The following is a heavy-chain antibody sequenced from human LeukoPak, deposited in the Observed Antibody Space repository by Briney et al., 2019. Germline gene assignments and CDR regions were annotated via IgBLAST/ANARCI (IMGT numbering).Heavy chain of an antibody. D-gene: IGHD1-26*01. Sequence: ASVKVSCKASGYTFTSYGISWVRQAPGQGLEWMGWISAYNGNTNYAQKLQGRVTMTTDTSTSTAYMELRRLRSDDTAVYYCARGVGGSYYVDYYYYMDVWGKGTTVTVSS. J-gene: IGHJ6*03. CDR3: ARGVGGSYYVDYYYYMDV. CDR2: ISAYNGNT. CDR1: GYTFTSYG. V-gene: IGHV1-18*01.